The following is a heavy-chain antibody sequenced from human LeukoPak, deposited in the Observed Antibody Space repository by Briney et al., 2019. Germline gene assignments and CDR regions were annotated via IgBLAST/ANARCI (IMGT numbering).Heavy chain of an antibody. CDR2: IYSGGST. D-gene: IGHD2-15*01. Sequence: PGGSLRLSCAASGFTVSSNYMSWVRQAPGKGLEWVSVIYSGGSTYYADSVKGRFTISRDNSKNTLYLQMNSLRAEDTAVYYCARDKGVLVAATIYYYYGMDVWGQGTTVTVSS. J-gene: IGHJ6*02. CDR3: ARDKGVLVAATIYYYYGMDV. CDR1: GFTVSSNY. V-gene: IGHV3-66*01.